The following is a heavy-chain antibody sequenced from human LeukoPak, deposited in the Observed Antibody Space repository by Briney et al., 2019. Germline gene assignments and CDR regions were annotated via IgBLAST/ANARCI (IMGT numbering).Heavy chain of an antibody. Sequence: GRSLRLSCAASGFTFSSYGMHWVRQAPGKGLEWVAVISYDGSNKSYADSVKGRFTISRDNSKNTLYLQMNSLRAEDTAVYYCAKDRAYYYDSSGPRDYYYGMDVWGQGTTVTVSS. CDR2: ISYDGSNK. D-gene: IGHD3-22*01. V-gene: IGHV3-30*18. CDR1: GFTFSSYG. CDR3: AKDRAYYYDSSGPRDYYYGMDV. J-gene: IGHJ6*02.